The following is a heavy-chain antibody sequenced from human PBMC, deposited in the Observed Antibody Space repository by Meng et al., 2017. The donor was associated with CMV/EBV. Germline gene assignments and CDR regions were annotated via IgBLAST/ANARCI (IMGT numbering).Heavy chain of an antibody. V-gene: IGHV3-30*02. J-gene: IGHJ6*02. Sequence: GESLKISCAASGFTFSSYGMHWVRQAPGKGLEWAAFIRYDGSNKYYADSVKGRFTISRDNSKNTLYLQMNSLRAEDTAVYYCAKGKGSRLYGMDVWGQGTTVTVSS. CDR2: IRYDGSNK. CDR3: AKGKGSRLYGMDV. CDR1: GFTFSSYG. D-gene: IGHD1-26*01.